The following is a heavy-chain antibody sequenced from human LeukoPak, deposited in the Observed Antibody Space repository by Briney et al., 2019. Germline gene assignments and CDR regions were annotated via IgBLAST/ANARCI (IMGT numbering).Heavy chain of an antibody. Sequence: QSGGSLRLSCAVSGFTFRKYGMSWVRQAPGKGLEWVSVVSDSGTSAYYADSVKGRFTISRDNSKNTLYLQMNSLRAEDTAVYYCAPDLRGAAWSLDYWGQGTLVTVSS. CDR1: GFTFRKYG. CDR2: VSDSGTSA. CDR3: APDLRGAAWSLDY. V-gene: IGHV3-23*01. J-gene: IGHJ4*02. D-gene: IGHD4/OR15-4a*01.